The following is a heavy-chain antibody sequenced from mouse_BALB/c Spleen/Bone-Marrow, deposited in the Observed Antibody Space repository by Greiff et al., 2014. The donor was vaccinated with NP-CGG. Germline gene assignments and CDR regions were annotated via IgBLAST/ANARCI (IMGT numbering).Heavy chain of an antibody. J-gene: IGHJ4*01. D-gene: IGHD1-1*01. CDR1: GFTFSSFG. Sequence: EVKLMESGGGLVQPGGSRKLSCAASGFTFSSFGMHWVRQAPEKGLEWVAYISSGSSTIYYADTVKGRFTISRDKPKNTLFLQMASIRSEDTAMYFCARSGMGYYYGCNSYAMDYWGQGTSVTVSS. V-gene: IGHV5-17*02. CDR3: ARSGMGYYYGCNSYAMDY. CDR2: ISSGSSTI.